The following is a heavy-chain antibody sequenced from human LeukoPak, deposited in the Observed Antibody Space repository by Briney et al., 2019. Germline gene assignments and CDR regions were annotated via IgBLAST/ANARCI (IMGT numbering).Heavy chain of an antibody. CDR2: INHSGST. Sequence: NPSETLSLTCAVYGGSFSGYYWSWIRQPPGKGLEWLGEINHSGSTNYNPSLKSRVTISVDTSKNQFSLKLSSVTAADTAVYYCARGRPITIFGVVIIAGYFDYWGQGTLVTVSS. CDR3: ARGRPITIFGVVIIAGYFDY. J-gene: IGHJ4*02. CDR1: GGSFSGYY. V-gene: IGHV4-34*01. D-gene: IGHD3-3*01.